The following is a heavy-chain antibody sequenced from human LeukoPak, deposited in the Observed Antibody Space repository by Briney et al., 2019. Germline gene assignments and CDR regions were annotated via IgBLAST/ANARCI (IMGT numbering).Heavy chain of an antibody. V-gene: IGHV3-30*02. Sequence: GGSLRLSCAASGFTFSSYGMHWVRQAPGKGLEWVAFILYDGSNKYYADSVKGRFTISRDNSKITLYLQMYSLRAEDAAVYYCAKDFTIFGVVIFAFDIWGQGTMVTVSS. CDR2: ILYDGSNK. CDR3: AKDFTIFGVVIFAFDI. J-gene: IGHJ3*02. D-gene: IGHD3-3*01. CDR1: GFTFSSYG.